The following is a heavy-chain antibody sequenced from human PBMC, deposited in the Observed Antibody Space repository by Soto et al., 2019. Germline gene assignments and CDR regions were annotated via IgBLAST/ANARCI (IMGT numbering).Heavy chain of an antibody. CDR2: TNAGNGNT. CDR3: ARDVVVVPAALGYFDY. Sequence: QVQLVQSGAEVKKPGASVKVSCKASGYTFTSYAMHWVRQAPGQRLEGMGWTNAGNGNTKYSQKFQGRVTITRDTSASTAYMELSSLRSEDTAVYYCARDVVVVPAALGYFDYWGQGTLVTVSS. J-gene: IGHJ4*02. D-gene: IGHD2-2*01. CDR1: GYTFTSYA. V-gene: IGHV1-3*01.